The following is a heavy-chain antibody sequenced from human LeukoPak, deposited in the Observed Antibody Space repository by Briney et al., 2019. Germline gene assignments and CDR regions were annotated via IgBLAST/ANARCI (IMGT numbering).Heavy chain of an antibody. CDR3: AKGGYSYGYALIGWYFDL. V-gene: IGHV3-23*01. J-gene: IGHJ2*01. Sequence: PGGSLRLSCAASGFTFSSYAMSWVRQAQGKGLEWVSDISGSGGSTYYADSVKGRFTISRDNSKNTLYLQMNSLRAEDTAVYYCAKGGYSYGYALIGWYFDLWGRGTLVTVSS. CDR1: GFTFSSYA. D-gene: IGHD5-18*01. CDR2: ISGSGGST.